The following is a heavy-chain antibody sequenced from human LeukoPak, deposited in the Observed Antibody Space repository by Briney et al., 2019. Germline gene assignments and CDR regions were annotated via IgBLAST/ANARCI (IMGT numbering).Heavy chain of an antibody. D-gene: IGHD2-8*01. Sequence: GGSLRLSCAASGFTVSSNYMSWVRQAPGKGLEWVSVIYSGGSTYYADSVKGRFTISRDNSKNTLYLQMNSLRAEDTAVYYCAKDGDCTNGVCPYYYYGMDIWGQGTTVTVSS. CDR3: AKDGDCTNGVCPYYYYGMDI. CDR2: IYSGGST. CDR1: GFTVSSNY. J-gene: IGHJ6*02. V-gene: IGHV3-66*01.